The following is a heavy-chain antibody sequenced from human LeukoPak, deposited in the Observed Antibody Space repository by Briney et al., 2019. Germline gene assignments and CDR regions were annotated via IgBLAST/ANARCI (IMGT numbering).Heavy chain of an antibody. J-gene: IGHJ2*01. D-gene: IGHD3-16*02. V-gene: IGHV3-23*01. CDR3: AKALSSSFYYFDL. CDR1: GFTFSNYA. CDR2: IHGGGDVT. Sequence: PGGSLRLSCAVSGFTFSNYAMNWVRQAPEKGLEWVSTIHGGGDVTYYADSVKGRLTISRDNSRNTLYLQMNSLRAEDTAVYYCAKALSSSFYYFDLGGRGTLVTVSS.